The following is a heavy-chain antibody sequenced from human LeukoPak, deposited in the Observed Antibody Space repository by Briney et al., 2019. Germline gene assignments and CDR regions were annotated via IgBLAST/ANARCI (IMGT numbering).Heavy chain of an antibody. V-gene: IGHV3-21*01. Sequence: GGSLRLSCAASGFTFSIYGMNWVRQAPGEGLEWVASISSDSTNIYYTDSVKGRFTISRDNAKKSLYLQMNSLILEDTAVYYCARDGSGSGDYWGQGTLVTVSS. CDR1: GFTFSIYG. CDR3: ARDGSGSGDY. CDR2: ISSDSTNI. J-gene: IGHJ4*02. D-gene: IGHD2-15*01.